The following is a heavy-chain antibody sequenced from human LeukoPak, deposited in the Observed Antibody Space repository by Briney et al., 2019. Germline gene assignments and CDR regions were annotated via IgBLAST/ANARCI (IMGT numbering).Heavy chain of an antibody. CDR2: ISSSSSTI. J-gene: IGHJ4*02. CDR3: AKGPTYCSSTSCYGGSFDY. V-gene: IGHV3-48*01. Sequence: GRSLRLSCAASGFTFSSYSMNWVRQAPGKGLEWVSYISSSSSTIYYAGSVKGRFTISRDNSKNTLYLQMNSLRAEDTAVYYCAKGPTYCSSTSCYGGSFDYWGQGTLVTVSS. D-gene: IGHD2-2*01. CDR1: GFTFSSYS.